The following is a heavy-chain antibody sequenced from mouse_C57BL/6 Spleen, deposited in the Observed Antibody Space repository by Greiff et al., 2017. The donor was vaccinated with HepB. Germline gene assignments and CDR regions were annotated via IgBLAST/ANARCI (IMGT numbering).Heavy chain of an antibody. V-gene: IGHV8-12*01. CDR1: GFSLSTSGMG. J-gene: IGHJ3*01. CDR3: ARKDYYGSSEAWFAY. Sequence: QVTLKECGPGILQSSQTLSLTCSFSGFSLSTSGMGVSWIRQPSGKGLEWLAHIYWDDDKRYNPSLKSRLTISKDTSRNQVFLKITSVDTADTATYYCARKDYYGSSEAWFAYWGQGTLVTVSA. CDR2: IYWDDDK. D-gene: IGHD1-1*01.